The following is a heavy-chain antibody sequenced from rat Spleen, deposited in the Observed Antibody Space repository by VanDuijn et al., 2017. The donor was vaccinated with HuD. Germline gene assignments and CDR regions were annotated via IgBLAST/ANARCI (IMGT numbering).Heavy chain of an antibody. D-gene: IGHD1-6*01. CDR1: GFSLTSYH. CDR3: ATSYTTDYFQGDY. V-gene: IGHV2-43*01. CDR2: IWSGGST. Sequence: QVQLKESGPGLVQPSQTLSLTCTVSGFSLTSYHISWVRQPPGKGLEWMGVIWSGGSTAYNSLLKSRLSISRDTSRSQVFLEMSSLQTEDTATYYFATSYTTDYFQGDYWGQGVMVTVSS. J-gene: IGHJ2*01.